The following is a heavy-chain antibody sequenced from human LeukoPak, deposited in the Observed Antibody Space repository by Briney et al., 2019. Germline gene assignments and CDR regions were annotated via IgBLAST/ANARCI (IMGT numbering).Heavy chain of an antibody. D-gene: IGHD4-17*01. CDR3: AKDVGVTTVTTGGY. CDR2: ISYDGSNK. Sequence: GGSLRLSCAASGFTFSSYTMHWVRQAPGKGLEWVAVISYDGSNKYYPDSLKGRFTISRDNSKNTAYLQMNSLRAEDTAVYYCAKDVGVTTVTTGGYWGQGTLVTVSS. CDR1: GFTFSSYT. J-gene: IGHJ4*02. V-gene: IGHV3-30-3*01.